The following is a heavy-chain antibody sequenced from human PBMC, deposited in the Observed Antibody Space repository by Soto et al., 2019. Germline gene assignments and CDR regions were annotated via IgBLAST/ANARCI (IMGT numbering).Heavy chain of an antibody. J-gene: IGHJ4*02. D-gene: IGHD2-21*02. V-gene: IGHV3-15*07. Sequence: EVQLVESGGGLIEPGESLRLSCAASGFSFTNAWMHWVRQASGKGLEWVGRIKTKTDGGTIDYAAPVKGRFTISRDDSKNTLYLQMNRLKTEDTAVYYCTTGRDIWGQGTLVTVSS. CDR1: GFSFTNAW. CDR2: IKTKTDGGTI. CDR3: TTGRDI.